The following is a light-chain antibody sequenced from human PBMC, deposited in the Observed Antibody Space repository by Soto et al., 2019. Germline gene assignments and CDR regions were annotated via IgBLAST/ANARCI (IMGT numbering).Light chain of an antibody. V-gene: IGLV2-14*01. CDR2: EVS. CDR3: TSYASSSTYV. J-gene: IGLJ1*01. Sequence: QSVLTXPASVSGSPGQSITISCTGTSSDVGGYNYVSWYQQHPGKAPKLMIYEVSNRPSGVSVRFSASKSGNTASLTISGLQAEDEADYYCTSYASSSTYVFGTGTKVTVL. CDR1: SSDVGGYNY.